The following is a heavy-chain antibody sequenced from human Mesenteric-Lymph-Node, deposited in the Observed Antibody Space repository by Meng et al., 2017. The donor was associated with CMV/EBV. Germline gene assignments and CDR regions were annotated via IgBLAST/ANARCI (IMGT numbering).Heavy chain of an antibody. V-gene: IGHV3-7*01. D-gene: IGHD2-2*01. CDR2: IKQDGSEK. CDR1: GFTFNSYC. Sequence: GESLKISCAASGFTFNSYCMSWVRQAPGKGLEWVANIKQDGSEKYHVDSVKGRFTISRDNAKSSLYLQMNSLRAEDTAVYYCARDGCSSTSCYDYWGQGTLVTVSS. CDR3: ARDGCSSTSCYDY. J-gene: IGHJ4*02.